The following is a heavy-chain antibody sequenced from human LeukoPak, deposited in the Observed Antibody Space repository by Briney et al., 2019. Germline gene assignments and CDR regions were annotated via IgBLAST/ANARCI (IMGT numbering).Heavy chain of an antibody. J-gene: IGHJ3*02. CDR2: ISYDGSNK. CDR3: ASIMDYDSSGYYRDAFDI. V-gene: IGHV3-30*04. Sequence: GGSLRFSCAASGFTFSSYAMHWVRQAPGKGLEWVAVISYDGSNKYYADSVKGRFTISRDNSKNTLYLQMNSLRAEDTAVYYCASIMDYDSSGYYRDAFDIWGQGTMVTVSS. CDR1: GFTFSSYA. D-gene: IGHD3-22*01.